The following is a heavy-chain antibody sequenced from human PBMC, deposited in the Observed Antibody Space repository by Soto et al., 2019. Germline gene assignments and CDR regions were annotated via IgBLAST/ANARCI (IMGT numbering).Heavy chain of an antibody. CDR1: GFTFSSYA. Sequence: GGSLRLSCSASGFTFSSYAMHWVRQAPGKGLEYVSAISSNGGSTYYADSVKGRFTISRDNSKNTLYLQMSSLRAEDTAVYYCVKDPIWSSSIGGMDVWGQGTTVTVSS. CDR2: ISSNGGST. V-gene: IGHV3-64D*08. J-gene: IGHJ6*02. CDR3: VKDPIWSSSIGGMDV. D-gene: IGHD6-6*01.